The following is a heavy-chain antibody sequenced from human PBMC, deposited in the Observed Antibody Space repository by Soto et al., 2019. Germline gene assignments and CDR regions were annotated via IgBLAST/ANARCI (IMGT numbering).Heavy chain of an antibody. CDR3: AKDLGYCSGGSCARGSWFDP. D-gene: IGHD2-15*01. Sequence: GGSLRLSCAASGFTFSSYAMSWVRQAPGKGLEWVSAISGSGGSTYYADSVKGRFTISRDNSKNTLYLQMNSLRAEDTAVYYCAKDLGYCSGGSCARGSWFDPWGQGTLVTV. CDR1: GFTFSSYA. J-gene: IGHJ5*02. V-gene: IGHV3-23*01. CDR2: ISGSGGST.